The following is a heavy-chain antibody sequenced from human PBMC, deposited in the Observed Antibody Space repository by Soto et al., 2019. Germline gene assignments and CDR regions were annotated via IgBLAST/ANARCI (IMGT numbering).Heavy chain of an antibody. Sequence: QVQLVQSGAEVKKPGASVKVSCKASGYTFTSYGINWVRQAPGQGLEWMGWISAYNGNTNYAQKLQGRVTMTTDTSTTTAYRERRSLRSDDTAVYYCARDSYWNPIRGDAFDIWGQGTMVAVSS. D-gene: IGHD1-1*01. CDR3: ARDSYWNPIRGDAFDI. J-gene: IGHJ3*02. V-gene: IGHV1-18*01. CDR2: ISAYNGNT. CDR1: GYTFTSYG.